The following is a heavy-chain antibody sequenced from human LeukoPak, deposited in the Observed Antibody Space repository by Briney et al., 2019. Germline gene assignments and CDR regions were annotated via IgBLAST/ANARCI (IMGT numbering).Heavy chain of an antibody. V-gene: IGHV1-2*02. D-gene: IGHD3-22*01. CDR1: GYTFTGYY. CDR2: INPNSGGT. J-gene: IGHJ5*02. CDR3: AREMIVMRGCQP. Sequence: GASVKVSCKVTGYTFTGYYMHWVRQAPGQGLEWMGWINPNSGGTNYAQKFQGRVTMTRDTSISTAYMELSRLRSDDTAVYYCAREMIVMRGCQPWAQGTLVTVSS.